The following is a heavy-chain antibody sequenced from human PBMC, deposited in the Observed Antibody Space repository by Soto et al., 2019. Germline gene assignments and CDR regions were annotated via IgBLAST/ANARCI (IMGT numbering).Heavy chain of an antibody. CDR3: ARGGYCSSITCPNYPYYSYVMDV. V-gene: IGHV3-23*01. Sequence: GSLRLSCAASGFTFSSYAMSWVRQAPGKGLEWVSALSTSGSKTNYADSVKGRFTISRDNSKNTLYLQMNSLRVEDTAVYYCARGGYCSSITCPNYPYYSYVMDVWGQGTTVTVSS. D-gene: IGHD2-15*01. CDR1: GFTFSSYA. J-gene: IGHJ6*02. CDR2: LSTSGSKT.